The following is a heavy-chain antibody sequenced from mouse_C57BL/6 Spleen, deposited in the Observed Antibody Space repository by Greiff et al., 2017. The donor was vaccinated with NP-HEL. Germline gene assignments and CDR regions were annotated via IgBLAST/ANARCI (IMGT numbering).Heavy chain of an antibody. CDR1: GYTFTSYW. J-gene: IGHJ2*01. CDR3: TRGDYYGSGGYFDD. D-gene: IGHD1-1*01. Sequence: EVQLQQSGTVLARPGASVKMSCKTSGYTFTSYWMHWVKQRPGQGLEWIGAFYPGNSDTSYNQKFKGKAKLTAVTSASTAYMGLSSLTNEDSAVYYCTRGDYYGSGGYFDDWGQGTTLTVSS. V-gene: IGHV1-5*01. CDR2: FYPGNSDT.